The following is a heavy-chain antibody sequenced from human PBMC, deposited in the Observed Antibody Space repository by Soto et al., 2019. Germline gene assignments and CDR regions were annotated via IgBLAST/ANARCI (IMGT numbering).Heavy chain of an antibody. D-gene: IGHD3-16*01. CDR1: GFTFTDFY. Sequence: HLVQSGGGLVQPGGSLTISCVGSGFTFTDFYMNWLRQAPGKGLEWVANIRTDGSETNYVESVKGRFTTSRDNAKNSRFRQTTSLRADYTAVYYCAGWGGQDDNYWGQGSLVTVSS. CDR3: AGWGGQDDNY. J-gene: IGHJ4*02. V-gene: IGHV3-7*03. CDR2: IRTDGSET.